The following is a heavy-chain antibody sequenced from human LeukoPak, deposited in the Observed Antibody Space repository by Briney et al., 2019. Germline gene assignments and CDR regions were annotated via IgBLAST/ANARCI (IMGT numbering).Heavy chain of an antibody. CDR2: INPNSGGT. D-gene: IGHD5-24*01. Sequence: ASVKVSCKASGYTFTGYYMHWVRQAPGQGLEWMGWINPNSGGTNYAQKFQGWVTMTRDTSISTAYMELSRLRSDDTAVYYCARAVDGYNSGGFDYWGQGTLVTVSS. CDR1: GYTFTGYY. CDR3: ARAVDGYNSGGFDY. J-gene: IGHJ4*02. V-gene: IGHV1-2*04.